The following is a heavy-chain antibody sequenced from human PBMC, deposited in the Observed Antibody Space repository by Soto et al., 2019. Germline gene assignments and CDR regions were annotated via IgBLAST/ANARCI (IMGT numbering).Heavy chain of an antibody. CDR2: IYPGDSDT. D-gene: IGHD1-26*01. CDR1: GYIFSTNW. CDR3: ARQPSSGPFSLCDY. Sequence: GESLKISCKGSGYIFSTNWIGWVRQLPGKGLEWMGIIYPGDSDTRYSSSFEGRVTISADKSIRTAYLHWSSLKASDTAMYYCARQPSSGPFSLCDYWGQGTQVTVS. V-gene: IGHV5-51*01. J-gene: IGHJ4*02.